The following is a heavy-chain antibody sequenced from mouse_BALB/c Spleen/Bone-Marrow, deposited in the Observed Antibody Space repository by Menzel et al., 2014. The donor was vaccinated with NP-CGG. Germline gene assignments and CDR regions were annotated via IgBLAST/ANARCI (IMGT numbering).Heavy chain of an antibody. D-gene: IGHD1-2*01. V-gene: IGHV1-54*01. CDR2: INPGSGGT. Sequence: VNLVESGAELVRPGTSVKVSCKASGYAFTNYLIEWVKQRPGQGLEWIGVINPGSGGTNYNEKFKGKATLTADKSSSTAYMQLSSLTSDDSAVYFCARGGDYGFMDYWGQGTSVTVSS. CDR3: ARGGDYGFMDY. J-gene: IGHJ4*01. CDR1: GYAFTNYL.